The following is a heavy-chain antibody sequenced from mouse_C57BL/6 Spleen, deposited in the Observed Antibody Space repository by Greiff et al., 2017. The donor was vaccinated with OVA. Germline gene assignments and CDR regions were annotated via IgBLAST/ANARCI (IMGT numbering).Heavy chain of an antibody. J-gene: IGHJ2*01. CDR2: ISDGGSYT. CDR3: ARDTYYYGSSYYFDY. Sequence: EVKVVESGGGLVKPGGSLKLSCAASGFTFSSYAMSWVRQTPEKRLEWVATISDGGSYTYYPDNVKGRFTISRDNAKNNLYLQMSHLKSEDTAMDYCARDTYYYGSSYYFDYWGQGTTLTVSS. V-gene: IGHV5-4*01. D-gene: IGHD1-1*01. CDR1: GFTFSSYA.